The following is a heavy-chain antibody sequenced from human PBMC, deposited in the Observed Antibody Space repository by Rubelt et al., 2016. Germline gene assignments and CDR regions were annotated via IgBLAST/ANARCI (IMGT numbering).Heavy chain of an antibody. CDR1: EDTFTTHA. D-gene: IGHD2-15*01. V-gene: IGHV1-69*09. CDR2: IIPVLGVT. J-gene: IGHJ3*02. CDR3: AREFCSGGSCIAFDI. Sequence: QVQLVQSGAEVKKPGASVKVSCQASEDTFTTHAINWVRQAPGQGLEWMGRIIPVLGVTHYAQKVQGRVRIIADRSTNIVYMELSGLRSEDTAVYFCAREFCSGGSCIAFDIWSQGTMVTVSS.